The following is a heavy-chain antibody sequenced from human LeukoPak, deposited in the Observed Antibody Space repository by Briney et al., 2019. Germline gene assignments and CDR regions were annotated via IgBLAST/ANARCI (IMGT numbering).Heavy chain of an antibody. J-gene: IGHJ4*02. Sequence: GGSLRLSCAASGFAVNDNYMGWVRQAPGKGLEWVSSISVGGGDTFTADSVKGRFTITRENSKNTLYLQMMGLRVEDTAIYYCAKLNLGEMAYFDSWGQGILVTVSS. CDR2: ISVGGGDT. D-gene: IGHD2-21*01. V-gene: IGHV3-23*01. CDR1: GFAVNDNY. CDR3: AKLNLGEMAYFDS.